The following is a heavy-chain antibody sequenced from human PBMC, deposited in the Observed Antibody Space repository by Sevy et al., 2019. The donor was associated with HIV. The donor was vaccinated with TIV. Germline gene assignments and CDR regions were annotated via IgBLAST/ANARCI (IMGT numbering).Heavy chain of an antibody. CDR3: ARQRGVVLVPAAPFDY. CDR1: GFTFDDYA. Sequence: SLRLSCAASGFTFDDYAMHWVRQAPGKGLEWVSGISWNSGTIGYADSVKGRFTISRDNAKNSLYLQMNSLRAEDTALYYCARQRGVVLVPAAPFDYWGQGTLVTVS. V-gene: IGHV3-9*01. J-gene: IGHJ4*02. D-gene: IGHD2-2*01. CDR2: ISWNSGTI.